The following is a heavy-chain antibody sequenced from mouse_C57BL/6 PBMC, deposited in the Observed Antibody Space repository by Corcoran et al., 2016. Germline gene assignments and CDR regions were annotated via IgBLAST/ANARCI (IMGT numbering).Heavy chain of an antibody. CDR1: GYTFTDYY. D-gene: IGHD2-3*01. Sequence: EVQLQQSGPELVKPGASVKISCKASGYTFTDYYMNWVKQSHGKSLEWIGDINPNNGGTSYNQKFKGKATLTVDKSSSTAYMELRSLTSEDSAVYYCARDGYPPFDYWGQGTTLTVSS. CDR3: ARDGYPPFDY. J-gene: IGHJ2*01. V-gene: IGHV1-26*01. CDR2: INPNNGGT.